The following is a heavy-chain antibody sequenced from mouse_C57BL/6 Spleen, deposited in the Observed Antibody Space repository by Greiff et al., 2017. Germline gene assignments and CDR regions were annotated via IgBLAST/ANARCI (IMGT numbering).Heavy chain of an antibody. CDR1: GYTFTSYW. J-gene: IGHJ4*01. CDR3: AREIVTTGYYAMDY. Sequence: QVQLKESGAELVKPGASVKLSCKASGYTFTSYWMNWVKQRTGRGLEWIGRIDPNSGGTKYNEKFKSKATLPVDKPSSPAYMQLSSLTSEDSAVDWCAREIVTTGYYAMDYWGQGTSVTV. V-gene: IGHV1-72*01. D-gene: IGHD2-5*01. CDR2: IDPNSGGT.